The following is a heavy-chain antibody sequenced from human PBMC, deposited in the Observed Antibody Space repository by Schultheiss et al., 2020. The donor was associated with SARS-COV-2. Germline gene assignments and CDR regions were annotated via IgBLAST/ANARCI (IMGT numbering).Heavy chain of an antibody. J-gene: IGHJ2*01. CDR1: GFTFSSYG. CDR2: IWYDGSIK. CDR3: ASGSARGWYFDL. V-gene: IGHV3-33*01. D-gene: IGHD2-15*01. Sequence: GGSLRLSCAASGFTFSSYGMHWVRQAPGKGLEWVAVIWYDGSIKYYADYVKGRFTTSRDNSKNTLYLQMNSLRAEDTAVYYCASGSARGWYFDLWGRGTLVTVSS.